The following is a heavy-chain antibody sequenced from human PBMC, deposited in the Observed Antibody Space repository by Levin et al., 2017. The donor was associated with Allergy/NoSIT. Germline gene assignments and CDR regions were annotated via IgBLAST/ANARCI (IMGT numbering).Heavy chain of an antibody. Sequence: PSETLSLTCTVSGDSISNYYWSWIRQSPERGLEWIAYIYYTGSTNYNPSLKSRVTISVDTSKNQFSLKLTSVTAADTAVYYCARHGVAAAGPNNYYYMDVWGKGTTVTVSS. V-gene: IGHV4-59*08. CDR3: ARHGVAAAGPNNYYYMDV. CDR1: GDSISNYY. D-gene: IGHD6-13*01. CDR2: IYYTGST. J-gene: IGHJ6*03.